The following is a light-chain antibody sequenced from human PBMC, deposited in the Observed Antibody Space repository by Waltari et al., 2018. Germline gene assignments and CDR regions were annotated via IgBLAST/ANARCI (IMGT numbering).Light chain of an antibody. Sequence: SNVLPHPPSVSVPPGRPATITCGGNKVRRNSHHWYQQKPGQAPILVLHDDYDRPSGIPERFSGSSSGNTATLTISRVEDGDEADYYCQLWESSSDHPLFGGGTRLTVL. CDR1: KVRRNS. CDR3: QLWESSSDHPL. V-gene: IGLV3-21*02. CDR2: DDY. J-gene: IGLJ3*02.